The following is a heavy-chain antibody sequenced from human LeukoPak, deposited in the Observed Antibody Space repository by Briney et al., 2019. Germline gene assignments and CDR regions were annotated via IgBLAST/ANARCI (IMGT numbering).Heavy chain of an antibody. D-gene: IGHD3-10*01. CDR2: ISFNERT. V-gene: IGHV4-39*07. Sequence: PETLSLTCTVSGDSISSRSYYWGWIRQPPGKGLEWIGTISFNERTYYNPSLKSRVTISVDTSKNQFSLKLSSVTAADTAVYYCARDAPRLGSHRFDPWGQGTLVAV. CDR3: ARDAPRLGSHRFDP. CDR1: GDSISSRSYY. J-gene: IGHJ5*02.